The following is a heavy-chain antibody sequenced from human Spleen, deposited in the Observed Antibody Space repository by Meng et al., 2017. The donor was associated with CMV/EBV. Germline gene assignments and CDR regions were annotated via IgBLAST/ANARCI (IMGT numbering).Heavy chain of an antibody. CDR1: GGTFSSYA. D-gene: IGHD3-16*01. J-gene: IGHJ5*02. Sequence: ASVKVSCKASGGTFSSYAISWVRQAPGQGLEWMGWISAYNGNTNYAQKFQGRVTMTRDTSISTAYMDLNRLTSDDTAVYYCAKGGRYENSWFDPWGQGSLVTVSS. CDR3: AKGGRYENSWFDP. CDR2: ISAYNGNT. V-gene: IGHV1-18*01.